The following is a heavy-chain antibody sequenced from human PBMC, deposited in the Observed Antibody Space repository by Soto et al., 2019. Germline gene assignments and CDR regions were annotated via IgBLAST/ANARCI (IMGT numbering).Heavy chain of an antibody. J-gene: IGHJ4*02. V-gene: IGHV4-61*08. D-gene: IGHD6-13*01. CDR3: ARHSWGSSWYYFDY. CDR2: IYYSGST. CDR1: GGSISSGGYS. Sequence: PSETLSLTSAVSGGSISSGGYSWSWIRQPPGKGLEWIGYIYYSGSTNYNPSLKSRVIISVDTSKNQFSLKLSSVTAADTAVYYCARHSWGSSWYYFDYWGQGTLVTVSS.